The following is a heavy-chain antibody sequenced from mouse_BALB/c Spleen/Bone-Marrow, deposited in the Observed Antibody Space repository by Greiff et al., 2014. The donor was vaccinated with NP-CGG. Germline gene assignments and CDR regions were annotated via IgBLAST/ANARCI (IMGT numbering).Heavy chain of an antibody. J-gene: IGHJ4*01. V-gene: IGHV14-3*02. CDR1: GFNIKDTY. Sequence: EVQLQQSGAELVKPGASVKLSCTASGFNIKDTYMHWVKQRPEQDLEWIGRIDPANGNTKYDPKFQGKATITADTSSNTAYLQLSSLTSEDTAVYYCALLLRYYAMDYWGQGTSVTVSS. CDR3: ALLLRYYAMDY. D-gene: IGHD1-1*01. CDR2: IDPANGNT.